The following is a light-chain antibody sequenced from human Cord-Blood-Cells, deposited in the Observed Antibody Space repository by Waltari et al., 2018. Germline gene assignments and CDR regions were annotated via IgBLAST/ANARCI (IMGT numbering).Light chain of an antibody. V-gene: IGKV1-39*01. Sequence: DIQMTRSPSSLSASVGDRVTITCRASQSISSYLNWYQQKPGKAPKLLIYAASSLQSGVPSRFSGSGSGTDFTLTISSLQPEDFATYYCQQSYSTPVTFSPGTKVDIK. J-gene: IGKJ3*01. CDR1: QSISSY. CDR2: AAS. CDR3: QQSYSTPVT.